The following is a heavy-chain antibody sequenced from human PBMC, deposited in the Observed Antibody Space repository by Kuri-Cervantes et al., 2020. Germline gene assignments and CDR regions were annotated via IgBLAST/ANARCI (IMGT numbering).Heavy chain of an antibody. CDR1: GFSFSSYN. J-gene: IGHJ2*01. Sequence: GGSLRLSCAASGFSFSSYNMNWVRQAPGKGLEWVSSISSSSSYIYYADSVKGRFTISRDNAKNSLYLQMNSLRAEDTAVYYCARDGGYSYGPGWYFDLWGRGTLVTVSS. D-gene: IGHD5-18*01. CDR2: ISSSSSYI. V-gene: IGHV3-21*01. CDR3: ARDGGYSYGPGWYFDL.